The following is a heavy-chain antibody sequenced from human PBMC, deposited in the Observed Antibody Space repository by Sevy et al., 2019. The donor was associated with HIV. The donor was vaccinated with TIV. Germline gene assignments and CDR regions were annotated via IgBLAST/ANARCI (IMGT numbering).Heavy chain of an antibody. CDR2: IYWDGDK. CDR1: GFSVSTSEVG. V-gene: IGHV2-5*02. D-gene: IGHD1-1*01. CDR3: ARSERWLQSHRFDY. J-gene: IGHJ4*02. Sequence: SGPTLVKPTQTLTLTCTFSGFSVSTSEVGVGWIRQPPGKALEWLAVIYWDGDKWYSPSVKNRLTITKDTSKNQVVLTMTSIDHLYTATYYCARSERWLQSHRFDYWGQGTMVSVSS.